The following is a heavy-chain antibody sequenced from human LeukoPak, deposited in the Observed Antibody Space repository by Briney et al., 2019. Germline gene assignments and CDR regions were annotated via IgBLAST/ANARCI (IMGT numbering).Heavy chain of an antibody. Sequence: GGTLRLSCAASGFTISSYGMNWVRRAPGKGLEWVSAISASGVITYYADSVKGRFTISRDNSKNTLYLQMNSLRAEGTAVYYCAKLREWELPDLFDYWGQGTLVTVSS. CDR2: ISASGVIT. CDR1: GFTISSYG. V-gene: IGHV3-23*01. J-gene: IGHJ4*02. D-gene: IGHD1-26*01. CDR3: AKLREWELPDLFDY.